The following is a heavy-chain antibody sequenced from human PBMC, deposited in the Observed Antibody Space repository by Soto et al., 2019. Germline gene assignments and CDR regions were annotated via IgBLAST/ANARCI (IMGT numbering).Heavy chain of an antibody. D-gene: IGHD5-12*01. CDR2: IIPILGTA. CDR1: GATFSSYA. Sequence: QVQLVQSGAEVKKPGSSVKVSCKASGATFSSYAISWVRQAPGQGLEWMGGIIPILGTAIYAQKFQGRVTITVDESTSRAYMELSSLRSEDTAVYYCARYSGYVRGALDYWGQGTLVTVSS. J-gene: IGHJ4*02. CDR3: ARYSGYVRGALDY. V-gene: IGHV1-69*01.